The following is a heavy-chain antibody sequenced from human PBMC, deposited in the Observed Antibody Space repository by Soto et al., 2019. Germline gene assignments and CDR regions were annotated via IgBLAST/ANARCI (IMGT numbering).Heavy chain of an antibody. J-gene: IGHJ5*02. Sequence: ASVKVSCKASGYTFTSYGISWVRQAPGQGLEWMGWISAYNGNTNYAQKLQGRVTMTTDTSTSTAYMELRSLRSGDTAVYYCARVAMVRGLLDWFAPWGQGTLVPVSS. CDR1: GYTFTSYG. CDR2: ISAYNGNT. D-gene: IGHD3-10*01. CDR3: ARVAMVRGLLDWFAP. V-gene: IGHV1-18*01.